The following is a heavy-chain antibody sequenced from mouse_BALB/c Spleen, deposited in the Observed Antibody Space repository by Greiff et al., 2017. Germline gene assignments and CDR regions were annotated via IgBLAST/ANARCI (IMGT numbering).Heavy chain of an antibody. Sequence: LKQPGSELVRPGASVKLSCKASGYTFTSYWMHWVKQRPGQGLEWIGNIYPGSGSTNYDEKFKSKATLTVDTSSSTAYMQLSSLTSEDSAVYYCTRGGATGAMDYWGQGTSVTVSS. V-gene: IGHV1S22*01. CDR3: TRGGATGAMDY. J-gene: IGHJ4*01. CDR1: GYTFTSYW. CDR2: IYPGSGST. D-gene: IGHD3-1*01.